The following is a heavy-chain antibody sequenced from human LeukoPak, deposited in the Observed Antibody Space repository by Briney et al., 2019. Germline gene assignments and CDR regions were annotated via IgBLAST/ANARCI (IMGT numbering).Heavy chain of an antibody. CDR1: GFTFSRYA. Sequence: PGGSLRLSCAASGFTFSRYAMHWVRQARGKGVEGVTIISYDASNKYYADSVKGRFTISRDNSKNTLYLQLDSLRPEDTAVYYCAKSRLVAVVAAYMDVWGKGTTVTVSS. J-gene: IGHJ6*04. D-gene: IGHD2-15*01. CDR3: AKSRLVAVVAAYMDV. V-gene: IGHV3-30*18. CDR2: ISYDASNK.